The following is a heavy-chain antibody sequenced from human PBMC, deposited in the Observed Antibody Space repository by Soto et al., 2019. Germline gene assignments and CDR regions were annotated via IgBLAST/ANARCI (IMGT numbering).Heavy chain of an antibody. V-gene: IGHV4-59*01. J-gene: IGHJ6*02. D-gene: IGHD2-2*01. CDR1: GGSISSYY. Sequence: SETLSLTCTVSGGSISSYYWSWIRQPPGKGLEWIGYMYNSGSTNFNPSLKSRVTISVDTSKNQFSLKLSSVTPADTAVYYCARDGSRYCSSTSCYSGYYYYGMDVWGQGTTVTVSS. CDR3: ARDGSRYCSSTSCYSGYYYYGMDV. CDR2: MYNSGST.